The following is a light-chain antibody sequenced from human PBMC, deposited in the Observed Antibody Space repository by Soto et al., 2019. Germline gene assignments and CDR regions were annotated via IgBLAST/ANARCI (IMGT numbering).Light chain of an antibody. CDR1: QTISSW. J-gene: IGKJ1*01. V-gene: IGKV1-5*03. CDR3: QQYNNYGT. CDR2: KAS. Sequence: DIQMTQSPSTLSASVGDRVTITCRASQTISSWLAWYQQKPGKAPKLLIYKASSLESGVPSRFSGSGSGTEFTLTISSLPPDDFATYYCQQYNNYGTFGQGTKVEIK.